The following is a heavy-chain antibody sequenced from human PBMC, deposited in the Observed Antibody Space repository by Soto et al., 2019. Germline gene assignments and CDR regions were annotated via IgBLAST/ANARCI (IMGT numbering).Heavy chain of an antibody. Sequence: QVQLQESGPGLVKPSQTLSLTCTVSGGSMSSGIYYWSWIRQPPGKGLECIGFTSYSGTTYYNTSILSRVSMPVDTSKTQFYLHVNSVTAAVTAVYYCATMGSPVKGLYYFDHWGQGTLVTVSS. V-gene: IGHV4-30-4*01. CDR1: GGSMSSGIYY. J-gene: IGHJ4*02. D-gene: IGHD4-17*01. CDR2: TSYSGTT. CDR3: ATMGSPVKGLYYFDH.